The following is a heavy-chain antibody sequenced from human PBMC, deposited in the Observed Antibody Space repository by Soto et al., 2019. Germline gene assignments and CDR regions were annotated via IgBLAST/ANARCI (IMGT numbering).Heavy chain of an antibody. V-gene: IGHV1-8*01. CDR1: GYTFTSYD. Sequence: QVQLVQSGAEVKKPGASVKVSCKASGYTFTSYDINWVRQATGQGLEWMGWMNPNSGNTGYAQKFQDRVTMTRNTSISTAYMELSSLRSEDTAVYYCARAFGAMVRGATYYYYMDVWGKGTTVTVSS. CDR2: MNPNSGNT. CDR3: ARAFGAMVRGATYYYYMDV. J-gene: IGHJ6*03. D-gene: IGHD3-10*01.